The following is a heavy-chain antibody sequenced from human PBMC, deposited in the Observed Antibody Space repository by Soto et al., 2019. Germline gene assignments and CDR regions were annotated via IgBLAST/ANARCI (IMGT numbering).Heavy chain of an antibody. CDR3: TRDRSPRMVFPDFDF. Sequence: EVQLVESGGGLAKPGGSLRLSCAASGFLFNSYGMNWVRLSPGRGLEWISSISSTSTYIEYADSVKGRFIISRDNAENSPFLQMNSLRAEDMAVYYCTRDRSPRMVFPDFDFWGQGALVTVSS. CDR2: ISSTSTYI. CDR1: GFLFNSYG. J-gene: IGHJ4*02. V-gene: IGHV3-21*01. D-gene: IGHD2-8*01.